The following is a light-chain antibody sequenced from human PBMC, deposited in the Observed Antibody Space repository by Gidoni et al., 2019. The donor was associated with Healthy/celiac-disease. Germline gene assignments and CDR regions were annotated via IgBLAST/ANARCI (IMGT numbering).Light chain of an antibody. Sequence: IQLTQSPSFLSASVGDRVTITCRASQSISSYLNWYQQKPGKAPKLLIYAASNLQSGFPARFSGSGSGTDFTLTISSLQTEDFATYYSQQSYSTLTFGGGTKVEIK. CDR1: QSISSY. CDR3: QQSYSTLT. V-gene: IGKV1-39*01. J-gene: IGKJ4*01. CDR2: AAS.